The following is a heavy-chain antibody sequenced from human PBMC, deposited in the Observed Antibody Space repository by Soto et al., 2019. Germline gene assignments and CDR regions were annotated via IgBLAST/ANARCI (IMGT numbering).Heavy chain of an antibody. CDR2: ISAYNGNT. D-gene: IGHD3-10*01. CDR1: GGTFSSYA. V-gene: IGHV1-18*01. J-gene: IGHJ4*02. Sequence: ASVKVSCKASGGTFSSYAISWVRQAPGQGLEWMGWISAYNGNTNYAQKLQGRVTMTTDTSTSTAYMELRSLRSDDTAVYYCARDPVYSVGELPSPLDYWGQGTLVTVSS. CDR3: ARDPVYSVGELPSPLDY.